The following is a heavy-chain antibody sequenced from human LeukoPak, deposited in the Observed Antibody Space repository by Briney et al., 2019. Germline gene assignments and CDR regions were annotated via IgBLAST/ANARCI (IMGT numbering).Heavy chain of an antibody. J-gene: IGHJ4*02. CDR3: AGLMAATDY. V-gene: IGHV4-34*01. CDR1: GGSFSGYY. Sequence: SETLSLTCAVYGGSFSGYYWSWIRQPPGKGLEWIGETNHSRSTNYNPSLKSRVTISVDTSKNQFSLKLSSVTAADTAVYYCAGLMAATDYWGQGTLVTVSS. D-gene: IGHD2-15*01. CDR2: TNHSRST.